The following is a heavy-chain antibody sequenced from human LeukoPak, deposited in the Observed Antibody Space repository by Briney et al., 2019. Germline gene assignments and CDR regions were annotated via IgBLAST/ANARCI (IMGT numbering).Heavy chain of an antibody. Sequence: ASVKVSCKASGYTFTSYDINWVRQATGQGLEWMGWMNPNSGNTGYAQKFQGRVTITADKSTNTAYMELSSLRSEDTAVYYCARVAAAIPRWYFDLWGRGTLVTVSS. J-gene: IGHJ2*01. D-gene: IGHD2-2*01. CDR2: MNPNSGNT. CDR1: GYTFTSYD. CDR3: ARVAAAIPRWYFDL. V-gene: IGHV1-8*01.